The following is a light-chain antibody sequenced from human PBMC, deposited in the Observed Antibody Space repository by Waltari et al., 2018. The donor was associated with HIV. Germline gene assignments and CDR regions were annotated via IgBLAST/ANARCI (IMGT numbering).Light chain of an antibody. CDR3: SSFAGSNTVV. Sequence: QSALTQPHSASGSLGQSVTISCSGTRDEIGGYHYVFWYQQYPAKAPKLLIYEVNKRPSGVPDRFSGSKSLNTASLTVSGLQAEDEAHYFCSSFAGSNTVVFGGGTKLTVL. CDR1: RDEIGGYHY. V-gene: IGLV2-8*01. CDR2: EVN. J-gene: IGLJ2*01.